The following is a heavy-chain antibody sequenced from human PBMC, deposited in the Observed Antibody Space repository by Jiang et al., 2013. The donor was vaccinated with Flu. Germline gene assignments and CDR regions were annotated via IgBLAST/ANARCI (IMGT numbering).Heavy chain of an antibody. J-gene: IGHJ4*02. CDR1: GGTFSSYA. Sequence: SGAEVKKPGSSVKVSCKASGGTFSSYAISWVRQAPGQGLEWMGRIIPILGIANYAQKFQGRVTITADKSTSTAYMELSSLRSEDTAVYYCARDPILTPLHPYMIVVVITDPFDYWGQGTLGHRLL. CDR3: ARDPILTPLHPYMIVVVITDPFDY. D-gene: IGHD3-22*01. V-gene: IGHV1-69*04. CDR2: IIPILGIA.